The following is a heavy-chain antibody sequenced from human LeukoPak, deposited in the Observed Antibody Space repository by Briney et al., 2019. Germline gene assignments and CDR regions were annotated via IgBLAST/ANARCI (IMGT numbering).Heavy chain of an antibody. D-gene: IGHD2-15*01. J-gene: IGHJ5*02. V-gene: IGHV1-18*01. CDR2: ISGYNGKT. Sequence: ASVKLSFKASGYTFNTYGITWVRQAPGQGLEWMGWISGYNGKTKYAQKPHDRITMTTDTSTTTAYMELRSLRSDDTAVYYCARAGAVVDNWFDPWGQGTLVTVSS. CDR3: ARAGAVVDNWFDP. CDR1: GYTFNTYG.